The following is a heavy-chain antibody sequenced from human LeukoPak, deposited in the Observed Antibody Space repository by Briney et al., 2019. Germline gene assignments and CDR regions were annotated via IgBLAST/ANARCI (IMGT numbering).Heavy chain of an antibody. CDR2: IRYDGSNK. CDR3: AKGVTIFGVALKGHLDY. Sequence: GGSLRLSCAASGFTFSNYGVHWVRQAPGKGLEWVAFIRYDGSNKYYADSVKGRFTISRDNSKNTLYLQMNSLRAEDTAVYYCAKGVTIFGVALKGHLDYWGQGTLVTVSS. D-gene: IGHD3-3*01. CDR1: GFTFSNYG. J-gene: IGHJ4*02. V-gene: IGHV3-30*02.